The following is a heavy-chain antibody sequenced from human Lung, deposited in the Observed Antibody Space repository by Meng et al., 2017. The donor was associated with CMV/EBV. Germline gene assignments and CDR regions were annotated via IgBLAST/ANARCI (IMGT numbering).Heavy chain of an antibody. CDR1: GYTFIGYG. D-gene: IGHD3/OR15-3a*01. CDR3: ARGHLPVWTGYSEKNGLDV. J-gene: IGHJ6*01. CDR2: ISGRDGNT. Sequence: ASXXVSXKVSGYTFIGYGISWVRQAPGQGLEWMGWISGRDGNTKYAPNMQDRVTMTRDSFKGTVYMELRSLRSDDTAVYYCARGHLPVWTGYSEKNGLDVWXQGATVTVSS. V-gene: IGHV1-18*01.